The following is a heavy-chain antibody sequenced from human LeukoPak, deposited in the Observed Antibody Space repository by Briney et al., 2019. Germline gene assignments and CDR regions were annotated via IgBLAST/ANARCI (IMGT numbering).Heavy chain of an antibody. CDR3: ARSRGPAASLFDY. Sequence: ASVKVSCKASGYTFTSYDISWVRQAPGQGLEWMGGIIPIFGTANYAQKFQGRVTITADESTSTAYMELSSLRSEDTAVYYCARSRGPAASLFDYWGQGTLVTVSS. V-gene: IGHV1-69*13. CDR1: GYTFTSYD. D-gene: IGHD2-2*01. J-gene: IGHJ4*02. CDR2: IIPIFGTA.